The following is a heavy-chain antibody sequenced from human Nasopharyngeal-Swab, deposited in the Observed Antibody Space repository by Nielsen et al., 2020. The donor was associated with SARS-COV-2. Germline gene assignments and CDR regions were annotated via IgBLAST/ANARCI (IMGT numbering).Heavy chain of an antibody. J-gene: IGHJ5*02. CDR2: ISSDGSTT. Sequence: GESLKISCAASRFTFNNYWVHWVRQAPGKGLEWVSRISSDGSTTSYADSVRGRFTISRDNAKDTLYLQMNSLRAEDTAVYYCARDRYSTTNWFDPWGQGTLVTVSS. CDR1: RFTFNNYW. V-gene: IGHV3-74*01. CDR3: ARDRYSTTNWFDP. D-gene: IGHD1-26*01.